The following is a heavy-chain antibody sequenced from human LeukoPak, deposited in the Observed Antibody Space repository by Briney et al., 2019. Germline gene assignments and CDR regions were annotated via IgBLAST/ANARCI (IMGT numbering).Heavy chain of an antibody. V-gene: IGHV5-51*01. CDR2: IYPGDSDT. Sequence: NRGESLKISCKGSGYSFTSYWIGWVRQMPGKGLEWMGIIYPGDSDTRYSPSFQGQVTISADKSISTAYLQWSSLKASDTAMYYCARHQDAPNQLVPDYWGQGTLVTVSS. D-gene: IGHD6-6*01. CDR1: GYSFTSYW. J-gene: IGHJ4*02. CDR3: ARHQDAPNQLVPDY.